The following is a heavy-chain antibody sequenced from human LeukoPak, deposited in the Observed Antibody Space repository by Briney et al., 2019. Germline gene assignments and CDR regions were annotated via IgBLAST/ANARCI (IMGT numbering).Heavy chain of an antibody. CDR2: IREKPHSYST. D-gene: IGHD5-24*01. Sequence: GGSLRLSCAASGFTFSDHYMDWVRQAPEKGLEWVARIREKPHSYSTEYAASVKGRFTISRDDSKNSLYLQMSSLKTEDTAVYYCARGFRYGSNWGFDYWGQGTLVTVSS. CDR3: ARGFRYGSNWGFDY. CDR1: GFTFSDHY. V-gene: IGHV3-72*01. J-gene: IGHJ4*02.